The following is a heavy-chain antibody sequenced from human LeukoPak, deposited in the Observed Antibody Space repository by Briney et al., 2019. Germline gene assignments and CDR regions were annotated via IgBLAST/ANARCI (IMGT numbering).Heavy chain of an antibody. CDR3: ARGGFLYYYYMDV. V-gene: IGHV3-7*01. Sequence: GGTLRLSCAASGFTFSSYWMSWVRQAPGKGLEWVANIKQDGSEKYYVDSVKGRFTISRDNAKNSLYLQMNSLRAEDTAVYYCARGGFLYYYYMDVWGKGTTVTVSS. D-gene: IGHD2-15*01. CDR1: GFTFSSYW. CDR2: IKQDGSEK. J-gene: IGHJ6*03.